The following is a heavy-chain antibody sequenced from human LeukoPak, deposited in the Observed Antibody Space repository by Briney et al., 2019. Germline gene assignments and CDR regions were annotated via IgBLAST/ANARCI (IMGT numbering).Heavy chain of an antibody. D-gene: IGHD2-15*01. J-gene: IGHJ4*02. CDR1: GFTFSKHD. CDR3: AEDQKLQPFHY. CDR2: ISYDGSNK. Sequence: GGSLRLSCVASGFTFSKHDMHWVRQAPGKGLEWVAVISYDGSNKYYADSVKGRFTISRDNSNNTLYLQMNSLRAEDTSVYYCAEDQKLQPFHYWGQGTLVTVSS. V-gene: IGHV3-30*18.